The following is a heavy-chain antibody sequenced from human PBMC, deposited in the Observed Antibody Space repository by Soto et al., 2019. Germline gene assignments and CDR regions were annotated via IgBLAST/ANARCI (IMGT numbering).Heavy chain of an antibody. D-gene: IGHD1-1*01. CDR1: GGSIRSGGYY. V-gene: IGHV4-30-2*01. CDR2: IYHSGST. Sequence: QLQLQESGSGLVRPSQTLSLTCTVSGGSIRSGGYYWNWIRQPPGKGLEWIGYIYHSGSTLYNPSLTSRVTISVDKSKNQFSLKLTSVTAADTDVYYCARDQLDGNGFDPWGQGTLVTVSS. CDR3: ARDQLDGNGFDP. J-gene: IGHJ5*02.